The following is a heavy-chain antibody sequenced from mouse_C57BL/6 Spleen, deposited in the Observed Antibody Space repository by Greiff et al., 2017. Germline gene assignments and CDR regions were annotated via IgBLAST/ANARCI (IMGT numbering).Heavy chain of an antibody. CDR3: ARHDGGYYGTKDAMDY. Sequence: VKLMESGAELVKPGASVKLSCKASGYTFTEYTIHWVKQRSGQGLEWIGWFYPGSGSIKYNEKFKDKATLTADKSSSTVYMELSRLTSEDSAVYFCARHDGGYYGTKDAMDYWGQGTSVTVSS. CDR2: FYPGSGSI. V-gene: IGHV1-62-2*01. D-gene: IGHD1-1*02. J-gene: IGHJ4*01. CDR1: GYTFTEYT.